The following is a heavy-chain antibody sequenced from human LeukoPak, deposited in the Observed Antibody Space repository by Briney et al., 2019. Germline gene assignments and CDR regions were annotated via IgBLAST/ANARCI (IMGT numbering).Heavy chain of an antibody. V-gene: IGHV4-39*01. Sequence: PSETLSLTCTVSGGSISSSNYYWGWIRQPPGKGLEWIGSIYYRGSTYYNPSLKSRVTISVDTSKNQFSLKLSSVTAADTAVYYCARLDGYCSGGSCYSVSFVDPWGQGTLVTVSS. D-gene: IGHD2-15*01. CDR1: GGSISSSNYY. CDR3: ARLDGYCSGGSCYSVSFVDP. CDR2: IYYRGST. J-gene: IGHJ5*02.